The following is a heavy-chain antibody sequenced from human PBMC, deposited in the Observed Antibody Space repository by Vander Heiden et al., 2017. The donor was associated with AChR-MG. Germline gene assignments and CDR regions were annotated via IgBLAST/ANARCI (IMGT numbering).Heavy chain of an antibody. CDR3: ARGARCYDFWSGYLPEYYFDY. Sequence: EVQLVESGGGLIQPGGSLRLSCAASGFTVSSNYMSWVRQAPGKGLEWVSVIYSGGSTYYADSVKGRFTISRDNSKNTLYLQMNSLRAEDTAVYYCARGARCYDFWSGYLPEYYFDYWGQGTLVTVSS. J-gene: IGHJ4*02. D-gene: IGHD3-3*01. V-gene: IGHV3-53*01. CDR1: GFTVSSNY. CDR2: IYSGGST.